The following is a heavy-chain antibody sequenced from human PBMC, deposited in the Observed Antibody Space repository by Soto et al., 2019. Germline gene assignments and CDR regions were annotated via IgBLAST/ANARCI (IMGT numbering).Heavy chain of an antibody. CDR2: ISSSSSYI. Sequence: PGGALRLSCAASGFTFSSYSMNWVRQAPGKGLEWVSSISSSSSYIYYADSVKGRFTISRDNAKNSLYLQMNSLRAEDTAVYYCARDSEYSSGWPVYFDYWGQGTLVNVSS. D-gene: IGHD6-19*01. V-gene: IGHV3-21*01. J-gene: IGHJ4*02. CDR3: ARDSEYSSGWPVYFDY. CDR1: GFTFSSYS.